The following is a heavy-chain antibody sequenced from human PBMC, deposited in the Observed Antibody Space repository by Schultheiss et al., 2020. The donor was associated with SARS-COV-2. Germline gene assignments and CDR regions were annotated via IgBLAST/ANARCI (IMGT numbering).Heavy chain of an antibody. Sequence: SETLSLTCAVYGGSFSGYYWSWIRQPPGKGLEWIGEINHSGSTNYNPSLKSRVIISVDTSKNQFSLKLSSVTAADTAVYYCARVDDDAYYYYYGMDVWGQGTTVTVSS. CDR2: INHSGST. CDR3: ARVDDDAYYYYYGMDV. V-gene: IGHV4-34*01. CDR1: GGSFSGYY. D-gene: IGHD2-15*01. J-gene: IGHJ6*02.